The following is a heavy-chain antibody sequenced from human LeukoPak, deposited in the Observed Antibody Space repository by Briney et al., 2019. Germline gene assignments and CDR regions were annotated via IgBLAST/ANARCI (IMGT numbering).Heavy chain of an antibody. CDR1: GYTFTGYY. V-gene: IGHV1-2*02. J-gene: IGHJ4*02. Sequence: GASVKVSCKTSGYTFTGYYMHWVRQAPGQGLEWMGWINPNSGGTNYAQKFQGRVTMTRDTSISTAYMELSRLRSGDTAVYYCARSIDWGTYYYDSSGSHWDYWGQGTLVTVSS. CDR2: INPNSGGT. CDR3: ARSIDWGTYYYDSSGSHWDY. D-gene: IGHD3-22*01.